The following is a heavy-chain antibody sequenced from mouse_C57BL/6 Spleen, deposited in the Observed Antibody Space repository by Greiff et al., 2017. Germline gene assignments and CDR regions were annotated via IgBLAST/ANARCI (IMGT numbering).Heavy chain of an antibody. J-gene: IGHJ3*01. CDR1: GYTFTSYW. D-gene: IGHD2-5*01. CDR2: IYPSDSET. CDR3: ARRAYYSNYGWFAY. V-gene: IGHV1-61*01. Sequence: QVQLQQPGAELVRPGSSVKLSCKASGYTFTSYWMDWVKQKPGQGLEWIGNIYPSDSETHYNQKFKDKATLTVDKSSSTAYMQLSSLTSEDSAVYYCARRAYYSNYGWFAYWGQGTLVTVSA.